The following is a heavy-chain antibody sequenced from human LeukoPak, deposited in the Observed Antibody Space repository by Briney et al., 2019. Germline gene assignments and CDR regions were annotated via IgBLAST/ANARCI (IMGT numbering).Heavy chain of an antibody. CDR3: AKGRAAAGTSWFDP. Sequence: GGSLRLSCAASGFTFSSYGMSWVRKAPGKGLEWVSAISGSGGSTYYADSVKGRFTISRDNSKNALYLQMNSLRAEDTAVYYCAKGRAAAGTSWFDPWGQGTLVTVSS. V-gene: IGHV3-23*01. J-gene: IGHJ5*02. D-gene: IGHD6-13*01. CDR2: ISGSGGST. CDR1: GFTFSSYG.